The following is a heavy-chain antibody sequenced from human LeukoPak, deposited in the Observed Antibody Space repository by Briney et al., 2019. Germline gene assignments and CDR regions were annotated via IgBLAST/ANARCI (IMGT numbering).Heavy chain of an antibody. CDR1: GFTFSSYW. Sequence: PGGSLRLSCAASGFTFSSYWMSWVRQAPGKGLEWVANIKQDGSEKYYVDSVKGRFTISRDNAKNSLYLQMNSLRAEDTAVYYCARAKGFWSGYYKHYFDYWGQGTLVTVSS. J-gene: IGHJ4*02. V-gene: IGHV3-7*01. CDR3: ARAKGFWSGYYKHYFDY. CDR2: IKQDGSEK. D-gene: IGHD3-3*01.